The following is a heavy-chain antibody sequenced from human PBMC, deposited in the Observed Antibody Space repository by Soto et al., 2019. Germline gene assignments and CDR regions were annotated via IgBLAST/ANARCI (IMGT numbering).Heavy chain of an antibody. CDR2: ISWHSGSI. CDR3: ARGDLGAVAGYFEY. CDR1: GFTFDDYS. D-gene: IGHD6-19*01. J-gene: IGHJ4*02. V-gene: IGHV3-9*01. Sequence: EVQLVESGGGLVQPGGSLRLSCAASGFTFDDYSMHWVRQAPGRGLEWVSGISWHSGSIDYADSVKGRFTISRDNAKNLLYLEMNSLRPEDTGLYYCARGDLGAVAGYFEYWGQGTLVTVS.